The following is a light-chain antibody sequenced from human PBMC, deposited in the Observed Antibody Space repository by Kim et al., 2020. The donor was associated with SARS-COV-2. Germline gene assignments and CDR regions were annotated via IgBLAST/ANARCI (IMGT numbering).Light chain of an antibody. V-gene: IGLV1-40*01. CDR1: SSNVGAGYD. CDR2: ANN. J-gene: IGLJ2*01. Sequence: QRVNHSRPGGSSNVGAGYDIHWYQQLPGTAPKLLIYANNNRPSGVPDRFSGSKSGTSASLAITGLQAEDEADYYCQSYDSTLTVVVFGGGTQLTVL. CDR3: QSYDSTLTVVV.